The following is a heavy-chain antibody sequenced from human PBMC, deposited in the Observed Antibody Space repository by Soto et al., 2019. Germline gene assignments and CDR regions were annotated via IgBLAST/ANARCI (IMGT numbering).Heavy chain of an antibody. D-gene: IGHD4-4*01. J-gene: IGHJ4*02. CDR1: GGSVSSGSYY. CDR2: IYYSGST. V-gene: IGHV4-61*01. Sequence: SETLSLTCTVSGGSVSSGSYYWSWIRQPPGKGLEWIGYIYYSGSTNYNPSLKSRVTISVDTSKNQFSLKLSSVTAADTAVYYCARAGMTTVFQYWGQGTLVTVSS. CDR3: ARAGMTTVFQY.